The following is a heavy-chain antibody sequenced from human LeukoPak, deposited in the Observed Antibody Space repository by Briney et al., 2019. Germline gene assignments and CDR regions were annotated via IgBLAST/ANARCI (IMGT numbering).Heavy chain of an antibody. Sequence: GGSLRLSCAASGFTFGSYSMNWVRQAPGRGLEWVSVIYSGGSTYYADSVKGRFTISRDNSKNTLFLQMNSLRAGDTAVYYCARGTVTMVDYWGRGTLVTVSS. CDR2: IYSGGST. J-gene: IGHJ4*02. CDR1: GFTFGSYS. D-gene: IGHD3-10*01. CDR3: ARGTVTMVDY. V-gene: IGHV3-66*01.